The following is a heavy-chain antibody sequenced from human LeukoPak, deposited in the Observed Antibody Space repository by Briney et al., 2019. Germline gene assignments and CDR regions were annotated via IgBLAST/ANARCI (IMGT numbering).Heavy chain of an antibody. Sequence: RPSETLSLTCTVPGGSIGSYYWNWIRQAPGKGLEWIGYIHYSGSTNHNSSLKSRVTISVDTSKNQYSLKLSSVTAADTAVYYCARDGVAGGFDYWGQGTLVTVSS. J-gene: IGHJ4*02. CDR1: GGSIGSYY. D-gene: IGHD6-19*01. CDR3: ARDGVAGGFDY. CDR2: IHYSGST. V-gene: IGHV4-59*01.